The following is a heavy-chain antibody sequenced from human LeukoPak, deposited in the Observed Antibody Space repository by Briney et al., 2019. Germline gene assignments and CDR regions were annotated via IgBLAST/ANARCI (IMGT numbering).Heavy chain of an antibody. J-gene: IGHJ4*02. CDR2: INPSGGST. V-gene: IGHV1-46*01. D-gene: IGHD6-6*01. CDR3: AKDKEYTGTYGLFDS. Sequence: ASVKVSCKASGYTFTSYYMHWVRQAPGQGLEWMGIINPSGGSTSYAQKFQGRVTMTRDTSTSTVYMELSSLRSEDTAVYYCAKDKEYTGTYGLFDSWGQGTLVTVSS. CDR1: GYTFTSYY.